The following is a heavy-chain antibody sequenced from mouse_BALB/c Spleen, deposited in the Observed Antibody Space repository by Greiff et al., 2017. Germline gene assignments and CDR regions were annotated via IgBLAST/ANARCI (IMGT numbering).Heavy chain of an antibody. V-gene: IGHV5-9-4*01. Sequence: DVQLVESGGGLVKPGGSLKLSCAASGFTFSSYAMSWVRQSPEKRLEWVAEISSGGSYTYYPDTVTGRFTISRDNAKNTLYLEMSSLRSEDTAMYYCACYYGSSGAYWGQGTLVTVSA. J-gene: IGHJ3*01. D-gene: IGHD1-1*01. CDR2: ISSGGSYT. CDR1: GFTFSSYA. CDR3: ACYYGSSGAY.